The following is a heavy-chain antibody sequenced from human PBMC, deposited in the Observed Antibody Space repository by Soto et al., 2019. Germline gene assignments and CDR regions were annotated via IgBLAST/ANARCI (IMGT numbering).Heavy chain of an antibody. CDR2: IIPNLGIA. J-gene: IGHJ6*02. D-gene: IGHD6-6*01. V-gene: IGHV1-69*02. CDR3: ASTKGSSDYYGMDV. CDR1: GGTFSSYT. Sequence: QVQLVQSGAEVKKPGSSVKVSCKASGGTFSSYTINWVRQAPGQGLEWMGRIIPNLGIANHAQKFQGRVTITADKSTSTAYMNLSSLRSEDTAVYYCASTKGSSDYYGMDVWGQGTTVTVSS.